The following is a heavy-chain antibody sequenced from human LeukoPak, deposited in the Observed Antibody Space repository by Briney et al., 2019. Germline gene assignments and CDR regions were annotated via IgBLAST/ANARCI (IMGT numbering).Heavy chain of an antibody. V-gene: IGHV3-23*01. D-gene: IGHD6-19*01. CDR1: GFTFSSYA. Sequence: GGSLRLSCAASGFTFSSYAMSWVRQAPGKGLEWVSSLNGDGDTYYTDSVEGRFTLSRDNSRNTLYLQMNSLRAEDTAVYYCARSRSGSVAGTSDYWGQGTLVIVSS. J-gene: IGHJ4*02. CDR3: ARSRSGSVAGTSDY. CDR2: LNGDGDT.